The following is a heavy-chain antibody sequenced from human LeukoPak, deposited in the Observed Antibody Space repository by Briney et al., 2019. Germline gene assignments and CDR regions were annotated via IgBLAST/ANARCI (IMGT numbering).Heavy chain of an antibody. Sequence: PGGSPRLSCAASGLTFSRYAMSWVRQAPGKGLEWVSAISRSGGSTYYADSVEGRFTIPRNNSKNSLYLQMKRLRAEDTAVYYCAKDGVYSRQDYWGQGTLVTVSS. J-gene: IGHJ4*02. D-gene: IGHD1-14*01. CDR2: ISRSGGST. CDR3: AKDGVYSRQDY. V-gene: IGHV3-23*01. CDR1: GLTFSRYA.